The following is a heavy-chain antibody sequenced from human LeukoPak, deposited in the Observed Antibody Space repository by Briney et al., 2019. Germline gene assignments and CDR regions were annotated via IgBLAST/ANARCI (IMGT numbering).Heavy chain of an antibody. V-gene: IGHV4-4*02. CDR2: IYHSGST. CDR1: GGSISSSNW. Sequence: SGTLSLTCAVSGGSISSSNWWSWVRQPPGKGLEWIGEIYHSGSTNYNPSLKSRVTISVDTSKNQFSLKLSSVTAADTAVYYCARLRITMVRGAKGGLYYYYMDVWGKGTTVTISS. D-gene: IGHD3-10*01. CDR3: ARLRITMVRGAKGGLYYYYMDV. J-gene: IGHJ6*03.